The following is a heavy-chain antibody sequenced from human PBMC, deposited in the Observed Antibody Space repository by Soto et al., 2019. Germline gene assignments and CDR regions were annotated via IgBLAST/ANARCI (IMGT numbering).Heavy chain of an antibody. CDR3: ARGVFGQPDS. V-gene: IGHV3-53*04. CDR2: MYSGGST. J-gene: IGHJ4*02. Sequence: EVQLVESGGGMVQPGGSLRLSCVASGISVKSNYMNWVRQAPGKGLEWVSIMYSGGSTYYADSVKGRFTISRHNSKDTLYLQMNSLRIEDTAKYYCARGVFGQPDSWGQGTLVIVSS. D-gene: IGHD3-10*01. CDR1: GISVKSNY.